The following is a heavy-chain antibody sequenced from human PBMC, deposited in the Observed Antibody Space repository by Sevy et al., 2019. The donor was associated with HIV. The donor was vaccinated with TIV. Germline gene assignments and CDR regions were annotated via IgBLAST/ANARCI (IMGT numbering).Heavy chain of an antibody. Sequence: GGTLRLSCAASGFIFNTYSMNWVRQAPGKGLEWVSSISSTGSYMYYADSVKGRFTISRDSAKNSLYLQMKSLRVEDTAMYYCARGHRAVAGRVLFDFWGQGILVTVSS. V-gene: IGHV3-21*01. CDR3: ARGHRAVAGRVLFDF. D-gene: IGHD6-19*01. CDR2: ISSTGSYM. J-gene: IGHJ4*02. CDR1: GFIFNTYS.